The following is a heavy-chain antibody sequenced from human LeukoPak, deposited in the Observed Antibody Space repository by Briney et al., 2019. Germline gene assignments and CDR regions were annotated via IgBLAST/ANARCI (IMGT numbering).Heavy chain of an antibody. CDR1: GGSFSGYY. Sequence: SETLSLTCAVYGGSFSGYYWSWIRQPPGKGLEWIGEINHSGSTNYNPSLKSRVTISVDTSKNQFSLKLSSVTAADTAVYYCARDNGDYGDYVGFDYWGQGTLVTVSS. CDR3: ARDNGDYGDYVGFDY. V-gene: IGHV4-34*01. J-gene: IGHJ4*02. D-gene: IGHD4-17*01. CDR2: INHSGST.